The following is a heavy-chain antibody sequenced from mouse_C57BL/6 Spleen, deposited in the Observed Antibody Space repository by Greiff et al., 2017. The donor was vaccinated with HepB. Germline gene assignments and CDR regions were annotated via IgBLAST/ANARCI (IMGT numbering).Heavy chain of an antibody. V-gene: IGHV1-22*01. CDR3: ARELYDDYDNWFAY. J-gene: IGHJ3*01. CDR1: GYTFTDYN. Sequence: EVQLQQSGPELVKPGASVKMSCKASGYTFTDYNMHWVKQSHGKSLEWIGYIKPNNGGTSYNQKFKGKATLTVNKYSRTAYMELRSLTSEDSAVYYCARELYDDYDNWFAYWGQGTLVTVSA. CDR2: IKPNNGGT. D-gene: IGHD2-4*01.